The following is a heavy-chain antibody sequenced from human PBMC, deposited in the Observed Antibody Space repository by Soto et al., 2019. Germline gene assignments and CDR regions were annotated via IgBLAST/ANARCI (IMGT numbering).Heavy chain of an antibody. CDR3: VRDGTKTLRDWFDP. J-gene: IGHJ5*02. V-gene: IGHV4-4*07. CDR1: GASISGFY. D-gene: IGHD1-1*01. CDR2: IYATGTT. Sequence: ASDTLSLTCTVSGASISGFYWSWIRKSAGKGLEWIGRIYATGTTDYNPSLKSRVMMSVDTSKKQFSLKLRSVTAADTAVYYCVRDGTKTLRDWFDPWGQGISVTVSS.